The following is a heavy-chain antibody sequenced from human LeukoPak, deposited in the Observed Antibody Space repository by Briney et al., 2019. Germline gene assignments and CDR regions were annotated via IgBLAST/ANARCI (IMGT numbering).Heavy chain of an antibody. CDR1: GYTFTVYY. V-gene: IGHV1-2*02. Sequence: GASVKVSCKASGYTFTVYYMHWVRQAPGQGLEWMGWLRPDTGATNFAQNFLGRVTMTGDTSISTAYMELSRLRPDDTAVYYCARVDTVGTVNPFYWGQGTLVTVSS. J-gene: IGHJ4*02. CDR2: LRPDTGAT. CDR3: ARVDTVGTVNPFY. D-gene: IGHD5-12*01.